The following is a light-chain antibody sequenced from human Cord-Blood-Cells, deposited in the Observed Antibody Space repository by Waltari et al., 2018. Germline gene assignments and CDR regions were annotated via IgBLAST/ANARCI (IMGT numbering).Light chain of an antibody. CDR1: QSVSSY. J-gene: IGKJ4*01. Sequence: EIVLTQSPATLSLSPGERATLSCRPSQSVSSYLAWYQQKPGQAPRLLIYNASNRATGVPAMYSGGGSGTDFARTISSRAPEDVAVYCGQRRSNGPPLAVGGGAKVEIK. V-gene: IGKV3-11*01. CDR2: NAS. CDR3: QRRSNGPPLA.